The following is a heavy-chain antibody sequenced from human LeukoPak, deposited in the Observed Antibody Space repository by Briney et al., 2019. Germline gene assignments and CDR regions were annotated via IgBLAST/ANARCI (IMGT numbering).Heavy chain of an antibody. V-gene: IGHV4-39*01. CDR2: IYYSGST. J-gene: IGHJ4*02. Sequence: SETLSLTCTVSGGSIGSSSYYWGWIRQPPGKGLGWIGSIYYSGSTYYNPSLKSRVTISVDTSKNQFSLKLSSVTAADTAVYYCARLNSYGPDYWGQGTLVTVSS. CDR1: GGSIGSSSYY. CDR3: ARLNSYGPDY. D-gene: IGHD5-18*01.